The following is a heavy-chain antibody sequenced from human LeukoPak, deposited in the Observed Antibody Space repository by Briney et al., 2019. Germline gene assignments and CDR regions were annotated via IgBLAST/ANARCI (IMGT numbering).Heavy chain of an antibody. J-gene: IGHJ6*03. CDR3: ARMLEEYYYMDV. V-gene: IGHV1-46*01. Sequence: PRASVKVSCKASGYTFTSYGISWVRQAPGQGLEWMGIINPSGGSTSYAQKFQGRVTMTRDMSTSTVYMELSSLRSEDTAVYYCARMLEEYYYMDVWGKGTTVTVSS. D-gene: IGHD2-8*01. CDR2: INPSGGST. CDR1: GYTFTSYG.